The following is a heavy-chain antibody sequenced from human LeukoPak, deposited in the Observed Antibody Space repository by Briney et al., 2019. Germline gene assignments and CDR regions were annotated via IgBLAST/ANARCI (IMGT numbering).Heavy chain of an antibody. CDR1: GFIFSSFA. J-gene: IGHJ4*02. CDR3: AKDRHYASNLFDY. V-gene: IGHV3-30*18. Sequence: PGGSLRLSCAASGFIFSSFAMNWVRQAPGKGLEWVALISYDESDKYYADSVKGRFTISRDNSKNTLYLQMNSLRAEDTAMYYCAKDRHYASNLFDYWGQGTLVTVSS. D-gene: IGHD3-10*01. CDR2: ISYDESDK.